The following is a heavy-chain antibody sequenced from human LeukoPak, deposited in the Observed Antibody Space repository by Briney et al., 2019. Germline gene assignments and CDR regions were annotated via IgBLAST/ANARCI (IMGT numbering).Heavy chain of an antibody. J-gene: IGHJ4*02. D-gene: IGHD3-22*01. CDR2: IYTSGST. V-gene: IGHV4-4*07. CDR3: ARDASDYYDSSGYSHFDY. Sequence: PSETLSLTCTVSGGSISSYYWSWIRQPAGKGLEWIGRIYTSGSTNYNPSLKSRVTISVDTSKNQFSLKLSSVTAADTAVYYCARDASDYYDSSGYSHFDYWGQGTLVTVSS. CDR1: GGSISSYY.